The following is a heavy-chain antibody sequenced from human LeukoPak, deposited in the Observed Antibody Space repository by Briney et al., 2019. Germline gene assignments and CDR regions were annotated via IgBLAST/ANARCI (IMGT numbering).Heavy chain of an antibody. Sequence: GGSLRLSCAASGFTLGNYWMHWVRQAPGKGLVWVSRITSDGSGTSYADSVKGRFTISRDIPKNTLYLQMNSLRAEDTAVYYCARDGILGSHDSWGQGTLVTVSS. D-gene: IGHD2-15*01. CDR2: ITSDGSGT. V-gene: IGHV3-74*01. J-gene: IGHJ4*02. CDR3: ARDGILGSHDS. CDR1: GFTLGNYW.